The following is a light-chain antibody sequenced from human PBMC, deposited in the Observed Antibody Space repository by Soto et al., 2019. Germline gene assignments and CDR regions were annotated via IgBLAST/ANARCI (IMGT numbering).Light chain of an antibody. CDR3: SSYTSSSTLV. J-gene: IGLJ3*02. V-gene: IGLV2-14*01. CDR1: SSDVGAYKY. CDR2: EVD. Sequence: QPVLTQPASVSGSPGQSITISCTGTSSDVGAYKYVSWYQQHPGKAPKLMIYEVDNRPSGVSNRFSGSKFGNTASLTISGLQAEDEADYYCSSYTSSSTLVFGGGTKLTVL.